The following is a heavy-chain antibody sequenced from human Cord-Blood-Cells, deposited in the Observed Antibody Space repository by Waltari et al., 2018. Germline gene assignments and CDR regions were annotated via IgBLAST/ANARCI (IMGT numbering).Heavy chain of an antibody. D-gene: IGHD1-1*01. CDR3: ARDPHNLDAFDI. Sequence: EVQLVGSGGGRVKPGGSLRLSCAASGFTFSSYSMNWVRQAPGKGLEWVSSISSSSSYIYYADSVKGRFTISRDNAKNSLYLQMNSLRAEDTAVYYCARDPHNLDAFDIWGQGTMVTVSS. CDR1: GFTFSSYS. CDR2: ISSSSSYI. V-gene: IGHV3-21*01. J-gene: IGHJ3*02.